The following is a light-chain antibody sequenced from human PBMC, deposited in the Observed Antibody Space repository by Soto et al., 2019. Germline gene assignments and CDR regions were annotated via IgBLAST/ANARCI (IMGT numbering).Light chain of an antibody. J-gene: IGKJ5*01. Sequence: DIVMSQTPLSLSVTPGQPASISWRSSQSLLSSGGATYLFWYLQRPGQSPQLLIYEVSNRISAVPDRFSGSGSGTDFTLKISRVEAEDAGVYYCMQSTQLPLTFGQGTRLEVK. CDR1: QSLLSSGGATY. CDR3: MQSTQLPLT. V-gene: IGKV2D-29*02. CDR2: EVS.